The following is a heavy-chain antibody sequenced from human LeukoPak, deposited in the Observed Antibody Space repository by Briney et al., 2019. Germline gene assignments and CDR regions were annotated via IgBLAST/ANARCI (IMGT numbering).Heavy chain of an antibody. V-gene: IGHV3-7*02. Sequence: PGGSLRLSCAASGGSGFTFSTYWMSWVRQAPGKGLGWVADIKQDGSEKYYVDSVKGRFTISRDNAQNSLYLQMNSLRAEDTAVYYCAKHWSRGRDYWGQGTLVTVSS. CDR2: IKQDGSEK. J-gene: IGHJ4*02. CDR3: AKHWSRGRDY. D-gene: IGHD3-16*01. CDR1: GGSGFTFSTYW.